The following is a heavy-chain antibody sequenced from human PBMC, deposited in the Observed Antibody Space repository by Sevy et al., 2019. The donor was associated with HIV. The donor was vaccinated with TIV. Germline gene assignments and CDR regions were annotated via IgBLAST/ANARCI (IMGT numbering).Heavy chain of an antibody. CDR3: ARQSYGSGSYYYFQH. CDR1: GGSISSSSYY. D-gene: IGHD3-10*01. J-gene: IGHJ1*01. Sequence: SETLSLTCTVSGGSISSSSYYWDWIRQPPGKGLEWIGSIYYSGSTYYYPSLKSRVTISVDTSKNQFSLKLSSVTAADTAVYYCARQSYGSGSYYYFQHWGQGTLVTVSS. V-gene: IGHV4-39*01. CDR2: IYYSGST.